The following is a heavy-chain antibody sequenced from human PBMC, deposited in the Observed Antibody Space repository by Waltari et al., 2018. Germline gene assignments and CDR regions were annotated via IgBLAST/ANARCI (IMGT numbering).Heavy chain of an antibody. CDR1: GFTLNTYE. V-gene: IGHV3-48*03. Sequence: EVQLVESGGGCVHPGGSLIPPCRAPGFTLNTYEMTWVRQAPGKGLEWVSYIAGSVSTIYYADSVKGRFTISRDNAKNSLYLQMNSLKAEDTAVYYCARFEGLGGYFDLWGRGTLVTVPS. D-gene: IGHD2-15*01. J-gene: IGHJ2*01. CDR3: ARFEGLGGYFDL. CDR2: IAGSVSTI.